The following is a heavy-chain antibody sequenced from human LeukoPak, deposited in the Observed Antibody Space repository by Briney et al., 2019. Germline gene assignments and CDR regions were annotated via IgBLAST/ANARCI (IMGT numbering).Heavy chain of an antibody. CDR3: ARDLGEGYYSGSYVPGAFDI. CDR2: IYHSGST. J-gene: IGHJ3*02. D-gene: IGHD1-26*01. CDR1: GGSISSGGYY. V-gene: IGHV4-30-2*01. Sequence: PSETLSLTCTVSGGSISSGGYYWSWIRQPPGKGLEWIGYIYHSGSTYYNPSLKSRVTISVDRSKNQFSLKLSSVTAADTAVYYCARDLGEGYYSGSYVPGAFDIWGQGTMVTVSS.